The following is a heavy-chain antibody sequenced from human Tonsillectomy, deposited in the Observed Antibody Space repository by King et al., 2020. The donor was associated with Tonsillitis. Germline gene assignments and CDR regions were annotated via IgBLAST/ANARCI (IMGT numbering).Heavy chain of an antibody. CDR1: GGSFSGYY. CDR3: ARPIVGGDYYYYMDV. V-gene: IGHV4-34*01. CDR2: INHGGST. Sequence: VQLQQWGAGLLKPSETLSLTCAVYGGSFSGYYWSWVRQPPGKGLEWIGEINHGGSTNYNPSLQSRVTMSVDTSRDQFSLKLRSVTAADTALSYCARPIVGGDYYYYMDVWGKRTMVTVSS. D-gene: IGHD1-26*01. J-gene: IGHJ6*03.